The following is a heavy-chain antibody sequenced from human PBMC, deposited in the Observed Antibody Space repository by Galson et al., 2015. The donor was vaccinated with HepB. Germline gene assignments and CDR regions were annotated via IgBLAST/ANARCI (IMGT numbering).Heavy chain of an antibody. CDR1: GFTFSSYA. J-gene: IGHJ4*02. CDR2: ISGSGGST. CDR3: AKDRVVGSNWDGFDY. V-gene: IGHV3-23*01. Sequence: SLRLSCAASGFTFSSYAMSWVRQAPGKGLEWVSAISGSGGSTYYADSVKGRFTISRDNSKNTLYLQMNSLRAEDTAVYYCAKDRVVGSNWDGFDYWGQGTLVTVSS. D-gene: IGHD1-1*01.